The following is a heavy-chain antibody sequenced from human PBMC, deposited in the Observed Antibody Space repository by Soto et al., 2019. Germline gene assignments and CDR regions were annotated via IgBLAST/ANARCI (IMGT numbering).Heavy chain of an antibody. J-gene: IGHJ6*02. CDR3: ARDYRTPSAGAMDV. D-gene: IGHD2-15*01. CDR1: NGSISSGDYH. CDR2: IYYSGST. V-gene: IGHV4-30-4*01. Sequence: QVQLQESGPGLVKPLQTLSLTCTVSNGSISSGDYHWSWICQPPGKGLEWIGAIYYSGSTYYNPSLKGRIRISVNTSQNQVSLEVNSVTAADTAVYYCARDYRTPSAGAMDVLGQGATVTVSS.